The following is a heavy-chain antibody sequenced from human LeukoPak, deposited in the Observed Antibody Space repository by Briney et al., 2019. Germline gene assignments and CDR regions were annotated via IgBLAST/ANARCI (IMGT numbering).Heavy chain of an antibody. CDR1: GFTFSRYW. Sequence: PGGSLRLSCAASGFTFSRYWMQWVRHAPGKGLVWVSRISRDGSDTSYADSVKGRFTTSRDNDKTNVYLEMNSLRDDDTAVYYCARDWAAAGSEWGQGTLVTVCS. D-gene: IGHD6-13*01. CDR2: ISRDGSDT. CDR3: ARDWAAAGSE. J-gene: IGHJ4*02. V-gene: IGHV3-74*01.